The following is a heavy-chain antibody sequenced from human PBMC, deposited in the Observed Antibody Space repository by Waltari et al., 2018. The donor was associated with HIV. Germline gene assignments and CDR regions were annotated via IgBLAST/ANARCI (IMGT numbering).Heavy chain of an antibody. Sequence: QVQLQESGPGLVKPSETLSLTCTVSGGSISSYYWSWIRQPPGKGLEWIGYIYYSGSTNYNPSLKSRVTISVDTSKNQFSLKLSSVTAADTAVYYCARDYYDSNGSSYGMDVWGQGTTVTVSS. J-gene: IGHJ6*02. CDR3: ARDYYDSNGSSYGMDV. D-gene: IGHD3-22*01. CDR1: GGSISSYY. CDR2: IYYSGST. V-gene: IGHV4-59*01.